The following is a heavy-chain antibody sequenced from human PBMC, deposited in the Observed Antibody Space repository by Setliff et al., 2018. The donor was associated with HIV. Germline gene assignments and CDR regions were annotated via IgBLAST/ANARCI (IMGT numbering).Heavy chain of an antibody. CDR2: IYPGNSDT. CDR1: GYSFTNYW. CDR3: ARHRHSGDYDVLTGVNWFDP. J-gene: IGHJ5*02. Sequence: PGASLTISSKGSGYSFTNYWIAWVRQMPGKGLEWMGIIYPGNSDTRYSPSFQGQVTISAAKSISTAFLQWSSLKASDTAIYYCARHRHSGDYDVLTGVNWFDPWGQGTLVTVSS. D-gene: IGHD3-9*01. V-gene: IGHV5-51*01.